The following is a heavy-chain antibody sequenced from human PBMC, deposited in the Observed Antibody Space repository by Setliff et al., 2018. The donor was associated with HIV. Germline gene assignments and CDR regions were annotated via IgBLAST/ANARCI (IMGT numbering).Heavy chain of an antibody. CDR2: ISHTGNI. V-gene: IGHV4-34*01. D-gene: IGHD2-2*01. Sequence: TSETLSLTCAVYGGSLRGYYWSWVRQSPLKGLEWIGEISHTGNINYNTALSNRVTVSVDTSKNQFSLKLTSVTAAGTAVYFCARLHLRVPPSIFDYWSPGTMVTVSS. J-gene: IGHJ4*02. CDR3: ARLHLRVPPSIFDY. CDR1: GGSLRGYY.